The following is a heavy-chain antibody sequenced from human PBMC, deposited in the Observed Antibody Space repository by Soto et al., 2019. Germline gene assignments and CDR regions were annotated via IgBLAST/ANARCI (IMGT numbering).Heavy chain of an antibody. CDR2: ISYDGSNK. J-gene: IGHJ6*02. CDR1: GITFSSYA. Sequence: PGGSLRLSCAASGITFSSYAIHWVRQAPGKGLEWVALISYDGSNKYYADSVKGRFTISRDNAKNSMYLQMNGLRAEDTAVYYCARGYYDFWSGYYISPYGMDVWGQGTTVTVSS. V-gene: IGHV3-30-3*01. CDR3: ARGYYDFWSGYYISPYGMDV. D-gene: IGHD3-3*01.